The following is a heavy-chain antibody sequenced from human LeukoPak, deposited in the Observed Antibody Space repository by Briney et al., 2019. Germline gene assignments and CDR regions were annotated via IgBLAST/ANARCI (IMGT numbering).Heavy chain of an antibody. D-gene: IGHD3-3*01. J-gene: IGHJ6*02. Sequence: PLRLPCAASGFTFYVYAMHWARQARGMGLEWVSGTNSNSGTIVYADSVNGRINISRDNVKLSLYLQMNSLRAVDTALYYCGQLDFCYGVDVWGQGTTVTVSS. CDR1: GFTFYVYA. V-gene: IGHV3-9*01. CDR2: TNSNSGTI. CDR3: GQLDFCYGVDV.